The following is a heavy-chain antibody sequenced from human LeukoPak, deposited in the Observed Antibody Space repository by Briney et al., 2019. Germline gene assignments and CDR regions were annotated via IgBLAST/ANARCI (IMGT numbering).Heavy chain of an antibody. CDR1: GYSISSGYY. CDR3: ARDEGKRGSYLFDY. V-gene: IGHV4-38-2*02. Sequence: SETLSLTCTVSGYSISSGYYWGWIRQPPGKGLEWIGSIYHSGSTYYNPSLKSRVTISVDTSKNQFSLKLSSVTAADTAVYYCARDEGKRGSYLFDYWGQGTLVTVSS. D-gene: IGHD1-26*01. CDR2: IYHSGST. J-gene: IGHJ4*02.